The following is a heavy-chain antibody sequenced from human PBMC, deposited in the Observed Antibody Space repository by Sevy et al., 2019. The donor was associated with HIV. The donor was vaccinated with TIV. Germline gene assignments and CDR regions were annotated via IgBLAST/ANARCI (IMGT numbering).Heavy chain of an antibody. Sequence: GGSLRLSCAASGFTFDDYGMSWVRQAPGKGLEWVSGINWNGGSTGYADSVKGRFTISRDNAKNSLYLQMNSLRAEDTALYYCARDESSYYDSSGYGAFDIWGQWTMVTVSS. CDR2: INWNGGST. V-gene: IGHV3-20*04. D-gene: IGHD3-22*01. CDR1: GFTFDDYG. CDR3: ARDESSYYDSSGYGAFDI. J-gene: IGHJ3*02.